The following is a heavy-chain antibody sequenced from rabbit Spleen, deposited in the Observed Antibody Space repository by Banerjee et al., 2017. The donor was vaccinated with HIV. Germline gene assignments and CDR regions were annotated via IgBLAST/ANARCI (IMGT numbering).Heavy chain of an antibody. V-gene: IGHV1S40*01. Sequence: QSLEESGGDLVKPGASLTLTCTASGFSFSGSHYMCWVRQAPGKGLEWIACIYAGGSGTTYYASGAKGRFTISKTSSTTVTLQMTSLTAADTATYFCARDTGSSFSTYGMDLWGQGTLVTVS. CDR2: IYAGGSGTT. D-gene: IGHD8-1*01. CDR3: ARDTGSSFSTYGMDL. J-gene: IGHJ6*01. CDR1: GFSFSGSHY.